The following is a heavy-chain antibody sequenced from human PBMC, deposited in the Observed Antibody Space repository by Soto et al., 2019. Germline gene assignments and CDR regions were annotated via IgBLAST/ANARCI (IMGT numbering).Heavy chain of an antibody. D-gene: IGHD3-22*01. V-gene: IGHV3-21*01. CDR2: ISSSSTYI. CDR1: GFTFSDYN. CDR3: ARDLRYETSGFAY. Sequence: WGSLRLSCAAAGFTFSDYNMNWARQAPGRGLEGVSSISSSSTYIYYGDSVKGRFTISRNDAKSSLYLQMNSLRAEDTAVYYCARDLRYETSGFAYWGQGIQVTVSS. J-gene: IGHJ4*02.